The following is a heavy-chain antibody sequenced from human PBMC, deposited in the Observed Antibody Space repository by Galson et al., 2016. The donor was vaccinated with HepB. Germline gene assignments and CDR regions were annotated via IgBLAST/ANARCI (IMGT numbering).Heavy chain of an antibody. J-gene: IGHJ4*02. V-gene: IGHV3-64*02. Sequence: SLRLSCAASGFTFSSYAMHWVRQAPGKGLEYISAISSNGGTTYYADSVKGRLTISRDNSKNTLYLQMGSLRAEDMAVYYCARWGTSSWYDYWGQGTLVTVSS. CDR3: ARWGTSSWYDY. CDR1: GFTFSSYA. CDR2: ISSNGGTT. D-gene: IGHD6-13*01.